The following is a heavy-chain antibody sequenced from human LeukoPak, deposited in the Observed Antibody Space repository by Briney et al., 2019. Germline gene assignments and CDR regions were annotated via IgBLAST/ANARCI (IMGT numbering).Heavy chain of an antibody. Sequence: SETLSLTCAVYGGSFSGYYWSWIRQPPGKGLEWNGEINHSGSTNYNPSLKSRVTISVDTSKNQFSLKLSSVTAADTAVYYCAKIAAANCGGDCYSGAYYFDYWGQGTLVTVSS. CDR2: INHSGST. CDR3: AKIAAANCGGDCYSGAYYFDY. V-gene: IGHV4-34*01. CDR1: GGSFSGYY. J-gene: IGHJ4*02. D-gene: IGHD2-21*02.